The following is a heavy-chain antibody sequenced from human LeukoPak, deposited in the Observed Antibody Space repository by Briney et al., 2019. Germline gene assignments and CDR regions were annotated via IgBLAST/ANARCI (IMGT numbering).Heavy chain of an antibody. V-gene: IGHV1-8*01. CDR2: MNPNSGNT. Sequence: ASVKVSCKASGYTFTSYDINWVRQATGQGLEWMGWMNPNSGNTGYAQKFQGRVTMTRNTSISTAYMELSSLRSEDTAVYYCARGPPIWFGELWWFDPWGQGTLVNVSS. J-gene: IGHJ5*02. CDR3: ARGPPIWFGELWWFDP. CDR1: GYTFTSYD. D-gene: IGHD3-10*01.